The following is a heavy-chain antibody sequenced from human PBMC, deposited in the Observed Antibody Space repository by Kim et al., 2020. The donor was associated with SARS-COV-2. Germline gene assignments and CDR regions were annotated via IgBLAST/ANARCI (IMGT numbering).Heavy chain of an antibody. CDR2: SGST. CDR1: AVSISNYH. V-gene: IGHV4-59*01. CDR3: ATTGSGDTDS. D-gene: IGHD3-10*01. J-gene: IGHJ1*01. Sequence: SETLSLTCTVSAVSISNYHWSWIRQPPGKGLEWIGSSGSTYYNPSLKSRVTTSVDKSKSQFSLKLSSVTTADTAVYYCATTGSGDTDSWGQGTLVTVSS.